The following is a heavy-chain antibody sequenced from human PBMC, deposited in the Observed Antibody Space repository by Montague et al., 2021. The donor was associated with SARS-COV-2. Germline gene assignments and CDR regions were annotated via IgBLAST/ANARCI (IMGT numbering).Heavy chain of an antibody. CDR2: INRSGST. CDR3: ARVRYYGSGTSVGMDV. V-gene: IGHV4-34*01. Sequence: SETLSLTCAVYGGSFSGYYWSWIRQPPGKGLEWIGEINRSGSTNYNPSLKSRVTISVDTSKNQFSLKLSSVTAADTAVYYCARVRYYGSGTSVGMDVWGQGTTVTVSS. J-gene: IGHJ6*02. D-gene: IGHD3-10*01. CDR1: GGSFSGYY.